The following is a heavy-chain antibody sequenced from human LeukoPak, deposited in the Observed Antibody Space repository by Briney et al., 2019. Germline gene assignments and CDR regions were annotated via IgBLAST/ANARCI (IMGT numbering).Heavy chain of an antibody. V-gene: IGHV1-69*01. D-gene: IGHD3-3*01. CDR1: GGTFSSYA. CDR3: ARSQIPITIFGVAQYYLDY. Sequence: ASVKVSCKASGGTFSSYAISWVRQAPGQGLEWMGGIIPIFGTANYAQKFQGRVTITADESTSTAYMELSSLRSEDTAVYYCARSQIPITIFGVAQYYLDYWGQGTLVTVSS. CDR2: IIPIFGTA. J-gene: IGHJ4*02.